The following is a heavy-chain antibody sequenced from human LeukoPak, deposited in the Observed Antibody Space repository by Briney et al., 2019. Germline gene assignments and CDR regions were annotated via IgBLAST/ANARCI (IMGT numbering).Heavy chain of an antibody. V-gene: IGHV1-69*13. Sequence: ASVKVSCKASGGTFSSYAISWVRQAPGQGLEWMGGIIPIFGTANYAQKFQGRVTITADESTSTAYMELSSLRSEDTAVYYCARDGEGYCSGGSCYSADYWGQGTLVTVSS. D-gene: IGHD2-15*01. CDR2: IIPIFGTA. J-gene: IGHJ4*02. CDR1: GGTFSSYA. CDR3: ARDGEGYCSGGSCYSADY.